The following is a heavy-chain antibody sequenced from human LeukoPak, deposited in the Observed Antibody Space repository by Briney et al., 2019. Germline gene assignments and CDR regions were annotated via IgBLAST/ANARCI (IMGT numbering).Heavy chain of an antibody. CDR3: ARKYSSSSPFDP. J-gene: IGHJ5*02. Sequence: SETLSLTCALYGGSSSGYYWSWIRQPPGAGLEWIGEINHSGSTNYNPSLKSRVTISVDTSKNQFSLKLSSVTAADTAVYYCARKYSSSSPFDPWGQGTLVTVSS. V-gene: IGHV4-34*01. CDR2: INHSGST. CDR1: GGSSSGYY. D-gene: IGHD6-13*01.